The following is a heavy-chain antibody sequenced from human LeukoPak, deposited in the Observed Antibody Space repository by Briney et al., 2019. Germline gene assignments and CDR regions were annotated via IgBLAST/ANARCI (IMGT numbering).Heavy chain of an antibody. V-gene: IGHV3-15*01. CDR3: TTPPDYDILTGYSDY. CDR2: IKSKTDGGTT. CDR1: GFPFSNAW. D-gene: IGHD3-9*01. Sequence: PGGSLRLSCAASGFPFSNAWMNWVRQAPGKGLEWVGHIKSKTDGGTTDYAAPVKGRFTISRDDSKNTLYLRMNSLKTEDTAVYYCTTPPDYDILTGYSDYWGQGTLVTVSS. J-gene: IGHJ4*02.